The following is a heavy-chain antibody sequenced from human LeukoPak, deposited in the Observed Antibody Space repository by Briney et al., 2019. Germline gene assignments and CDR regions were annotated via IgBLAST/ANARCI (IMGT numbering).Heavy chain of an antibody. D-gene: IGHD3-22*01. J-gene: IGHJ4*02. V-gene: IGHV4-59*01. CDR1: GDSISVYY. Sequence: SETLSLTCAVSGDSISVYYWSWIRQPPGKGLEWIGYIYYSGSTKYNPSLKSRVTMSLDTSKNQFSLKLTSVTAADTAVYYCARDRPPSYYDSSGYSDWGQGTLVTVSS. CDR3: ARDRPPSYYDSSGYSD. CDR2: IYYSGST.